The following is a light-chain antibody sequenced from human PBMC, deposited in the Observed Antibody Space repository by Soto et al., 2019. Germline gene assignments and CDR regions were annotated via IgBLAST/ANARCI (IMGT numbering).Light chain of an antibody. J-gene: IGKJ4*01. Sequence: EIVLTQSPATLSLSPGESATLSCRARQSMSSYLAWYQQKPGQAPRLLVYDASNRATAIPARFSGSGSGTDFTLTIRSLEPEDFAVYFCQQRGNWPPTFGGGTKVEIK. CDR3: QQRGNWPPT. CDR2: DAS. V-gene: IGKV3-11*01. CDR1: QSMSSY.